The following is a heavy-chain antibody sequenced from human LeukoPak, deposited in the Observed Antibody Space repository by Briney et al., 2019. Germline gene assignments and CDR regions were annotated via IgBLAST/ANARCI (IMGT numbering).Heavy chain of an antibody. D-gene: IGHD3-16*01. CDR3: ARDFGGIDY. J-gene: IGHJ4*02. V-gene: IGHV3-53*04. CDR1: GFIVSSNY. CDR2: IYSGGST. Sequence: GGSLRLSCAASGFIVSSNYMSWVRQAPGKGLEWVSVIYSGGSTYYADSVKGRFTISIHNSKNTLYLQMNSLRAEDTAVYYCARDFGGIDYWGQGTLVAVSS.